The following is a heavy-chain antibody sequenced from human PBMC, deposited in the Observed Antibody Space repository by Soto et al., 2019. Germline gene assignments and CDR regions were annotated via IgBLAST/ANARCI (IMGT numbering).Heavy chain of an antibody. V-gene: IGHV1-69*13. J-gene: IGHJ4*02. D-gene: IGHD3-9*01. CDR3: ARLEGLATISYYFDF. Sequence: GASVKVSCKDSGGTFSSENINWVRQAPGQGLEWMGRIIPIFGTVDYAQKLQGRVTITADESRSQFSLKLNSVTAADSAVYFCARLEGLATISYYFDFWGPGALVTVSS. CDR1: GGTFSSEN. CDR2: IIPIFGTV.